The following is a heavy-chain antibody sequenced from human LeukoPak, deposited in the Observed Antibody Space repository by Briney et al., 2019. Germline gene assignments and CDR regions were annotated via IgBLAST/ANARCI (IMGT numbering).Heavy chain of an antibody. V-gene: IGHV3-23*01. CDR1: GFTFSTYA. D-gene: IGHD3-10*01. CDR2: ISGSGGST. CDR3: GKSLRMGNYFYGMDV. Sequence: GGSLRLSCAASGFTFSTYAMSWVRQAPGKGLDRVSAISGSGGSTYYADSVKGRFTISRDNSKNTLYLQMNSLSAEDTAVYYCGKSLRMGNYFYGMDVWGQGTTVTVSS. J-gene: IGHJ6*02.